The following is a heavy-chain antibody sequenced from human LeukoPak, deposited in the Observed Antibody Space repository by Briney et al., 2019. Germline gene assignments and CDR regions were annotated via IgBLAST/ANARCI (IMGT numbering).Heavy chain of an antibody. CDR1: EFTFSDYY. Sequence: GGSLRLSCAASEFTFSDYYMSWIRQAPGKGLEWVSYISYSGDTIYYADSVKGRFTVSRDNARNSLHLQMNSLRAEDTAVYYCARGSTTVTSRGYFDFWGQGTLVTVSS. D-gene: IGHD4-17*01. V-gene: IGHV3-11*04. CDR2: ISYSGDTI. CDR3: ARGSTTVTSRGYFDF. J-gene: IGHJ4*02.